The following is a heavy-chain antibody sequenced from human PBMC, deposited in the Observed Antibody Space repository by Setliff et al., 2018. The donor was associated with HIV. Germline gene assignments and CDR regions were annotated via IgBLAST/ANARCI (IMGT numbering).Heavy chain of an antibody. Sequence: PSETLSLTCTLYGGSLTNYYWTWIRQSPGEGLEWIGEIVDSGSTTYNPSLKSRVTISVDTSKNQFSLKLSSVTAADTAVYYCARGGGDGYNYDYYYYGMDVWGQGTTVTVSS. V-gene: IGHV4-4*08. CDR2: IVDSGST. J-gene: IGHJ6*02. CDR1: GGSLTNYY. CDR3: ARGGGDGYNYDYYYYGMDV. D-gene: IGHD5-18*01.